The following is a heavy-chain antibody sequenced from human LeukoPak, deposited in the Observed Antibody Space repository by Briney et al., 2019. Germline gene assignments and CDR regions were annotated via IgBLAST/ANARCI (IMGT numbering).Heavy chain of an antibody. D-gene: IGHD6-19*01. CDR2: INHSGST. J-gene: IGHJ4*02. V-gene: IGHV4-34*01. Sequence: PSETLSLTCAVYGGSFSGYYWSWIRQPPGKGLEWIGEINHSGSTNYNPSLKSRVTISVDTSKNQFSLKLSSVTAADTAVYYCARQISQWLVRPYSDYWGQGTLVTVSS. CDR3: ARQISQWLVRPYSDY. CDR1: GGSFSGYY.